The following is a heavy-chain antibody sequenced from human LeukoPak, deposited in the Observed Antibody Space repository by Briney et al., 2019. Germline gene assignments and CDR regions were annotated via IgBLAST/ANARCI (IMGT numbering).Heavy chain of an antibody. D-gene: IGHD6-19*01. J-gene: IGHJ4*02. CDR1: GYTFTSYY. Sequence: ASVNVSCKASGYTFTSYYMHWVRQAPGQGLEWMGIINPSGGSTSYAQKFQGRDTMTRDTSTSTVYMELSSLRSEDTAVYYCAREGEAVAATFDYWGQGTLVTVSS. CDR2: INPSGGST. CDR3: AREGEAVAATFDY. V-gene: IGHV1-46*01.